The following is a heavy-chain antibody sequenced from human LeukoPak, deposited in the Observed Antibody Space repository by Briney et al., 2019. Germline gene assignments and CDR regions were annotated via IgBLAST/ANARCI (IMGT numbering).Heavy chain of an antibody. J-gene: IGHJ4*02. CDR3: AKDIRSGDYIGHDY. D-gene: IGHD4-17*01. CDR2: ISGDGGSA. V-gene: IGHV3-43*02. CDR1: GFTFDDYA. Sequence: GGSLRLSCAASGFTFDDYAMHWVRQAPGKGLEWVSLISGDGGSAYYADSVKGRFTISRDNSKNSLYLQMNSLRTEDTALYYCAKDIRSGDYIGHDYWGQGTLVTVSS.